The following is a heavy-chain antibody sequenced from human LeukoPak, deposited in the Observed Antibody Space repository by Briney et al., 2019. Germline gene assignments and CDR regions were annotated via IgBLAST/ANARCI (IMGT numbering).Heavy chain of an antibody. Sequence: PSETLSLTCTASGGSISSGSYYWSWIRQPAGKGLEWIGRIYTSGRTNYNPSLKSRVPISVDTSKNQFSLKLSSVTAADTAVYYCAREGSGWYYFDYWGQGTLVTVSS. CDR3: AREGSGWYYFDY. D-gene: IGHD6-19*01. CDR2: IYTSGRT. CDR1: GGSISSGSYY. J-gene: IGHJ4*02. V-gene: IGHV4-61*02.